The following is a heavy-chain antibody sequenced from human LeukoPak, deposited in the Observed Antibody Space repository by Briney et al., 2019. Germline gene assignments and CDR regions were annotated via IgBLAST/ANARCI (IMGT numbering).Heavy chain of an antibody. CDR2: ISSSGSTI. CDR1: GFTFSSYE. CDR3: ARRRMTTVTNSPVDY. D-gene: IGHD4-17*01. V-gene: IGHV3-48*03. J-gene: IGHJ4*02. Sequence: GGSLRLSCAASGFTFSSYEMNWVRQAPGKGLEWVSYISSSGSTIYYADSVKGRFTISRDNAKNSLYLRMNSLRAEDTAVYYCARRRMTTVTNSPVDYWGQGTLVTVSS.